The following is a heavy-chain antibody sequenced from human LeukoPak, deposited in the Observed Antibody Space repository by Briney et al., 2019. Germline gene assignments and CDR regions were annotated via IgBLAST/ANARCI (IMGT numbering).Heavy chain of an antibody. Sequence: SETLSLTCTVSGGSISNSSYYWGSIRQPPGKGLEWIGNIYYSGSTYYNPSRKSRVTLSVDTSKSQFSLKLSSVTAADTAVYYCAREGSSYMGYDAFDIWGQGTMVTVSS. CDR2: IYYSGST. D-gene: IGHD6-6*01. J-gene: IGHJ3*02. V-gene: IGHV4-39*07. CDR1: GGSISNSSYY. CDR3: AREGSSYMGYDAFDI.